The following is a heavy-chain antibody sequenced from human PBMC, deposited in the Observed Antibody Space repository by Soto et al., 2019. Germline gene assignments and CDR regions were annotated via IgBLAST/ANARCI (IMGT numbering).Heavy chain of an antibody. V-gene: IGHV4-34*01. CDR2: VNHSGST. CDR1: VGSFSVYS. D-gene: IGHD5-18*01. J-gene: IGHJ5*02. Sequence: SETLSLTCAFYVGSFSVYSWGWIRQPPGKGLEWIGEVNHSGSTNYNPSLKSRVTMSVDTSKNQFSLKLSSVTAADTAVYYCARGRGYSYGYGSWFDPWGQGTLVTVSS. CDR3: ARGRGYSYGYGSWFDP.